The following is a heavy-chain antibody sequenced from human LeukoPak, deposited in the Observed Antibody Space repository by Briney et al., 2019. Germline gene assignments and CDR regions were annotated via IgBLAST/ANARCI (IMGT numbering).Heavy chain of an antibody. CDR2: ISYDGSNK. V-gene: IGHV3-30*03. Sequence: GGSLRLSCAASGFTFSNAWMSWVRQAPGKGLEWVAVISYDGSNKYYADSVKGRFTISRDNSKNTLYLQMNSLRAEDTAVYYCARGVYYDISPYYFDNWGQGTLVTVSS. D-gene: IGHD3-9*01. CDR3: ARGVYYDISPYYFDN. J-gene: IGHJ4*02. CDR1: GFTFSNAW.